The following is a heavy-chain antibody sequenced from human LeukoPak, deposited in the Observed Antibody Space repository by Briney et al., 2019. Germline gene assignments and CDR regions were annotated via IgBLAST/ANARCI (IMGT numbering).Heavy chain of an antibody. CDR1: GFTFTSYA. CDR2: ISGSGGST. Sequence: AGPLRLSCAASGFTFTSYAMSCVRQAPRPGLEWVSAISGSGGSTYYADSVKGRFTISRDNSKNTLYLQMNSLRAEDTAVYYCASRIAARPLYWGQGTLVTVSS. V-gene: IGHV3-23*01. J-gene: IGHJ4*02. CDR3: ASRIAARPLY. D-gene: IGHD6-6*01.